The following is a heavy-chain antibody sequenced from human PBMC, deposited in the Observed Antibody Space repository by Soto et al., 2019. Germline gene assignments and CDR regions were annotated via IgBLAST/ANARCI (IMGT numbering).Heavy chain of an antibody. CDR1: GGSFSGYY. CDR3: ARVVPRSNQSRLELQGRYP. D-gene: IGHD1-7*01. V-gene: IGHV4-34*01. CDR2: INHSGST. J-gene: IGHJ5*02. Sequence: QVQLQQWGAGLLKPSETLSLTCAVYGGSFSGYYWSWIRQPPGKGLEWIGEINHSGSTNYNPSLKSRVTISVDTSKNQFSLKLSSVTAADTAVYYCARVVPRSNQSRLELQGRYPWGQGTLVTVSS.